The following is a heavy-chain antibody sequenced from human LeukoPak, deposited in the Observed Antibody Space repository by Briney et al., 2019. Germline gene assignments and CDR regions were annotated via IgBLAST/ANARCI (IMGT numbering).Heavy chain of an antibody. CDR1: GGSISRYY. CDR3: ARPYSSGWYYAFDI. D-gene: IGHD6-19*01. Sequence: SETLSLTCTVSGGSISRYYWSWIRQPPGKGLEWIGYIYYSGSTNYNPSLKSRVTISLDTSKNQFSLKLSSVTAADTVAYYCARPYSSGWYYAFDIWGQGTMVTVSS. CDR2: IYYSGST. J-gene: IGHJ3*02. V-gene: IGHV4-59*01.